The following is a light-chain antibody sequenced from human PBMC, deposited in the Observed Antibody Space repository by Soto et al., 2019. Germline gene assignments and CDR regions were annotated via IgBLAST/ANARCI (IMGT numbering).Light chain of an antibody. CDR3: QQYGSSLTWT. CDR1: QSVSSSC. Sequence: EIVLTQSPGTLSLSPGERATLSCRASQSVSSSCLAWYQQKPGQAPRLLIYGASSRATSIPDRFSGSGSGTDFTLTISRLEPEYFAVYYCQQYGSSLTWTFGQGTKVDIK. CDR2: GAS. J-gene: IGKJ1*01. V-gene: IGKV3-20*01.